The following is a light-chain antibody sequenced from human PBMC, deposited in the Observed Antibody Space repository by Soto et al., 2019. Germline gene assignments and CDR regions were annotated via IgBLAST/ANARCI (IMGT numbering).Light chain of an antibody. CDR2: DAS. CDR1: QSISSW. CDR3: QQYNSYWT. V-gene: IGKV1-5*01. Sequence: DIHMTQSPSTLPAALGDRVTITFRASQSISSWLAWYQQKPGKAPKLLIYDASSLESGVPSRFSGSGSGTEFTLTISSLQPDDFATYYCQQYNSYWTFGQGTKVDI. J-gene: IGKJ1*01.